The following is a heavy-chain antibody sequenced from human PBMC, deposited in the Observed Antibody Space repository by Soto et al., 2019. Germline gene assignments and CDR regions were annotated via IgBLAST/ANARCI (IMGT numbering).Heavy chain of an antibody. CDR3: AKGLGLRRIDY. CDR2: ISYDGSNK. J-gene: IGHJ4*02. D-gene: IGHD1-7*01. Sequence: PGGSLRLSCAASGFTFSSYGMHWVRQAPGKGLEWVAVISYDGSNKYYADSVKGRFTISRDNSKNTLYLQMNSLRAEDTAVYYCAKGLGLRRIDYWGQGTLVTVSS. V-gene: IGHV3-30*18. CDR1: GFTFSSYG.